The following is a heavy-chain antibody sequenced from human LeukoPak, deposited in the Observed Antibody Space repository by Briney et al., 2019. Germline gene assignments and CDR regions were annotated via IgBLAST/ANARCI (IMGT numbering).Heavy chain of an antibody. Sequence: GGPLTLSCAASGFTFSSYAMHWVRQAPGKGLEWVAVISYDGSNKYYADSVQGRFTISRDNSKNTLYLQMNSLRAEDTAVYYCSGAQSFLELSYFDYWGQGTLVTVSS. CDR1: GFTFSSYA. CDR3: SGAQSFLELSYFDY. D-gene: IGHD3-3*01. V-gene: IGHV3-30-3*01. J-gene: IGHJ4*02. CDR2: ISYDGSNK.